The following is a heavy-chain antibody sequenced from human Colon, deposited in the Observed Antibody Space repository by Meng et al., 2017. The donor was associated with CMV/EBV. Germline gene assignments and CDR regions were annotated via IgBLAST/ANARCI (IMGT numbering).Heavy chain of an antibody. Sequence: SETLSLTCTVSGGSISSSSYYWGWLRQPPGKGLEWIGSIYYSGSTYYNPSLKSRVTISIDMSKNQFALKLSSVTAADTAVYYCARLQAYYYDSSGYYSRQAYYFDYWGQGTLVTVSS. J-gene: IGHJ4*02. V-gene: IGHV4-39*06. D-gene: IGHD3-22*01. CDR2: IYYSGST. CDR3: ARLQAYYYDSSGYYSRQAYYFDY. CDR1: GGSISSSSYY.